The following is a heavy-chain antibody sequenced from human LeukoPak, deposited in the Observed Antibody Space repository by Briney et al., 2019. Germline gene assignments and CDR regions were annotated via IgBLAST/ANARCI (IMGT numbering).Heavy chain of an antibody. CDR2: INPNSGER. D-gene: IGHD3-10*01. CDR1: GYTFTGYY. J-gene: IGHJ6*02. Sequence: EASVKVSCKASGYTFTGYYMHWVRQAPGQGLEWMGWINPNSGERKYAQKFQGRVTLSRDTSISTAHMELSSLRSEDTAVYYCARGRITMVRGDPYGMDVWGQGTTVTVSS. V-gene: IGHV1-2*02. CDR3: ARGRITMVRGDPYGMDV.